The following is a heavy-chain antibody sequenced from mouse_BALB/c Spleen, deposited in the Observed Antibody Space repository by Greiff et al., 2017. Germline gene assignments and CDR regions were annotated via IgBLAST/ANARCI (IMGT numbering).Heavy chain of an antibody. CDR3: APENFDY. J-gene: IGHJ2*01. V-gene: IGHV14-3*02. CDR1: GFNIKDTY. Sequence: DVKLVESGAELVKPGASVKLSCTASGFNIKDTYMHWVKQRPEQGLEWIGRIDPANGNTKYDPKFQGKATITADTSSNTAYLQLSSLTSEDTAVYYCAPENFDYWGQGTTLTVSS. CDR2: IDPANGNT.